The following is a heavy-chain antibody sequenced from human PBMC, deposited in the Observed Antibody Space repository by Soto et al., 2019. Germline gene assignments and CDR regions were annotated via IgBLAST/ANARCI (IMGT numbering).Heavy chain of an antibody. Sequence: PSETLSLTCAVSGGSIISGVYSWIWLRQPPGKGLQWIGHIYEGGNTYYTPSLESRVAISTDKSKNQFSLRLSSGTAADTAVYYCVRRSPEDAFDIWGQGTMVTVSS. CDR1: GGSIISGVYS. CDR3: VRRSPEDAFDI. V-gene: IGHV4-30-2*01. CDR2: IYEGGNT. J-gene: IGHJ3*02.